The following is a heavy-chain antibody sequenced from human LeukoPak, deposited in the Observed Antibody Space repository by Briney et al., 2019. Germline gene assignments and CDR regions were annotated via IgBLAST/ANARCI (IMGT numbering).Heavy chain of an antibody. Sequence: PGGSLRLSCAASGFTLSSFSMHWVRQSPGRGLEYVSAINYKGGTTYYADSVKGRFTISRDNFKNTLYLQMASLRGEDMAVYYCARVGPETAFDYWGQGSQVTVSS. CDR1: GFTLSSFS. CDR3: ARVGPETAFDY. D-gene: IGHD1-14*01. CDR2: INYKGGTT. J-gene: IGHJ4*02. V-gene: IGHV3-64*02.